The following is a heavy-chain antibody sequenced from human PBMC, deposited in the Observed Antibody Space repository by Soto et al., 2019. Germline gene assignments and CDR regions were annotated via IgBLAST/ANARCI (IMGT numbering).Heavy chain of an antibody. CDR1: GYIFTSFW. CDR2: IYPRDSDT. D-gene: IGHD3-3*02. V-gene: IGHV5-51*01. J-gene: IGHJ4*01. CDR3: ARLANIFGFDN. Sequence: GESLKISCQGSGYIFTSFWIGWVRQMPGKGLEWMGIIYPRDSDTRYSPSFQGQVTISADKSISTAYLQWSSLKASDTAMYYCARLANIFGFDNWGHGTLVTVSS.